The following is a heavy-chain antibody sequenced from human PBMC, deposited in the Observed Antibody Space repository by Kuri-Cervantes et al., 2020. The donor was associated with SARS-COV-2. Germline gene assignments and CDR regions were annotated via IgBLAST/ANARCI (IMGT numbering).Heavy chain of an antibody. J-gene: IGHJ5*02. D-gene: IGHD2-21*02. CDR2: IYRDGKT. Sequence: SETLSLTCAVSGDSISSVDYSWSWIRQPPGKGLGWIDYIYRDGKTYYSPSLTSRVTISVDRSKNQFFLQLTSVTAADTAVYYCARLIHVAAVPDPWGQGTLVTVSS. V-gene: IGHV4-30-2*01. CDR1: GDSISSVDYS. CDR3: ARLIHVAAVPDP.